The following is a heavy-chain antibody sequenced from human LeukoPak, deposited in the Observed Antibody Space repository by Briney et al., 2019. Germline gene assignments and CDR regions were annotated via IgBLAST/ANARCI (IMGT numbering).Heavy chain of an antibody. J-gene: IGHJ5*02. D-gene: IGHD3-10*01. Sequence: PSETLSLTCTVSGGSISSYYWSWIRQPPGKGLEWIGYIYYSGSTNYNPSLKSRVTISVDTSKNQFSLKLSSVTAADTVVYYCARVRGTKRGFDPWGQGTLVTVSS. CDR3: ARVRGTKRGFDP. CDR2: IYYSGST. CDR1: GGSISSYY. V-gene: IGHV4-59*01.